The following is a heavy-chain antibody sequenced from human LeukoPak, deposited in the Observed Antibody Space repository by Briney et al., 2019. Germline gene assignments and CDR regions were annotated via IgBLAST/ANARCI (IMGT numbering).Heavy chain of an antibody. CDR1: GGSISSGDYY. J-gene: IGHJ3*02. Sequence: SETLSLTCTVSGGSISSGDYYWSWIRQPPGKGLEWIGYIYYSGNTNYNPSLKSRVTISVDTSKNQFSLKLSSVTAADTAVYYCAGYSGSYSGDAFDIWGQGTMVTVSS. CDR3: AGYSGSYSGDAFDI. D-gene: IGHD1-26*01. CDR2: IYYSGNT. V-gene: IGHV4-61*08.